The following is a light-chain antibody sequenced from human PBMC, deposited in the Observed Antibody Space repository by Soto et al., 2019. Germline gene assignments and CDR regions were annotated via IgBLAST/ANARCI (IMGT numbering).Light chain of an antibody. J-gene: IGKJ1*01. Sequence: DLQMTQSPSAISASVGDRVTITCRARQGISNYLVWLQQKPGKVPQRLIYATSTLQSGVPSRFDGSASGTEFSLTITTLQPEDFATYYCLQHDNFPVTFGQGTRVEI. V-gene: IGKV1-17*03. CDR3: LQHDNFPVT. CDR2: ATS. CDR1: QGISNY.